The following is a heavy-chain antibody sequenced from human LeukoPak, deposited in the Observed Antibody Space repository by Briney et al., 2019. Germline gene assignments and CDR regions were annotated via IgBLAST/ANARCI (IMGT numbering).Heavy chain of an antibody. CDR1: GFTFSSYW. D-gene: IGHD3-9*01. CDR3: TRDLMDYDVSTGLHHYYMDV. Sequence: PGGSLRLSCAASGFTFSSYWMTWVRQTPGKGLEWVANIKQDGSAKYYVDSVKGRFTISRDNAKNTLYLQMNTLRVEDTAVYYCTRDLMDYDVSTGLHHYYMDVWGQGTTVTVSS. V-gene: IGHV3-7*01. J-gene: IGHJ6*02. CDR2: IKQDGSAK.